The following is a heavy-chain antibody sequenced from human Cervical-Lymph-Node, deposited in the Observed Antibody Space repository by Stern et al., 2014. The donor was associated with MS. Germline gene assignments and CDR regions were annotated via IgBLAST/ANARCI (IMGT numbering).Heavy chain of an antibody. CDR2: IYYRGST. D-gene: IGHD1-26*01. CDR3: ARRNQWETTEGPFDS. J-gene: IGHJ5*01. V-gene: IGHV4-31*03. Sequence: VQLVESGPGLVKPSQTLSLTCTVSGGSISSGGYYWSWIRQHPAKGLEWIGYIYYRGSTSYNPSLKSRVIILVDRSENQFSLKLSSVTAADTATYYCARRNQWETTEGPFDSWGQGIVVTVSS. CDR1: GGSISSGGYY.